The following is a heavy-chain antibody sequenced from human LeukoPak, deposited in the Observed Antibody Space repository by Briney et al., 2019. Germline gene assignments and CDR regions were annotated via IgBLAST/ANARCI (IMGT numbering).Heavy chain of an antibody. J-gene: IGHJ4*02. CDR2: ISAYNGNT. CDR1: GYTFTRSG. D-gene: IGHD1-26*01. CDR3: ARDGVLVGAIDY. V-gene: IGHV1-18*01. Sequence: GASVKVSCKASGYTFTRSGISWGRQAPGQGLEWMGWISAYNGNTNYAQKLQGRVTMTTDTSTSTAYMELRSLRSDDTAVYCCARDGVLVGAIDYWGQGTLVTVSS.